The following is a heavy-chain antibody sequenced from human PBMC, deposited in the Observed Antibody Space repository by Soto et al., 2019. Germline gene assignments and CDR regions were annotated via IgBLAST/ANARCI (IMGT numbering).Heavy chain of an antibody. CDR1: GFTFSSYA. Sequence: GGSLRLSCAASGFTFSSYAMHWVRQAPGKGLEYVSAISSNGGSTYYANSVKGRFTISRDNSKNTLYLQMGSLRAEDMAVYYCARDRGGRDYYGSGSYQNYYYYYYMDVWGKGTTVTVSS. CDR3: ARDRGGRDYYGSGSYQNYYYYYYMDV. D-gene: IGHD3-10*01. V-gene: IGHV3-64*01. CDR2: ISSNGGST. J-gene: IGHJ6*03.